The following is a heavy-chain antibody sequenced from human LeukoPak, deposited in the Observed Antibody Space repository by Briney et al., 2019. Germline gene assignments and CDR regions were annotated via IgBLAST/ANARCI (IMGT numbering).Heavy chain of an antibody. CDR3: ASLSRSGSYPDY. D-gene: IGHD1-26*01. V-gene: IGHV4-61*02. CDR1: GGSISSGSYY. J-gene: IGHJ4*02. Sequence: PSETLSLTCTVSGGSISSGSYYWRWIRQPAGKGLEWIGRIYTSGSTNYNPSLKSRVTISVDTSKNQFSLKLSSVTAADTAVYYCASLSRSGSYPDYWGQGTLVTVSS. CDR2: IYTSGST.